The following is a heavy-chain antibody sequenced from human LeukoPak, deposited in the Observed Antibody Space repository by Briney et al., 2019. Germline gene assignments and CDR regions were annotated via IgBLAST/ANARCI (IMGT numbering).Heavy chain of an antibody. J-gene: IGHJ4*02. D-gene: IGHD6-6*01. CDR3: ARDGLGGWDY. V-gene: IGHV1-2*02. CDR1: GYSFTGYY. CDR2: INPNSGGT. Sequence: ASVKVSCKASGYSFTGYYIYWVRQAPGQWLEWMGWINPNSGGTKFAQKFQARVTMTRDTSITTAYMELSSLRYDDTAVYYCARDGLGGWDYWGQGTLVTVSS.